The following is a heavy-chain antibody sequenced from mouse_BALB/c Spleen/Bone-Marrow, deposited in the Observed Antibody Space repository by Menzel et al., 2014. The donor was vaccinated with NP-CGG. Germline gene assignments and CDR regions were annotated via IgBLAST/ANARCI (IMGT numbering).Heavy chain of an antibody. J-gene: IGHJ3*01. Sequence: VKLMESGAELVRPGSSVKISCKASGYAFSTYWMNWVKQRPGQGLEWIGQICPGNGNADYNGKFKDKATLTADKSSRTAYMHLSSLTSEDSAVYFCSRGGNYGTYWGQGTLVTVSA. CDR3: SRGGNYGTY. CDR1: GYAFSTYW. V-gene: IGHV1-80*01. CDR2: ICPGNGNA. D-gene: IGHD2-1*01.